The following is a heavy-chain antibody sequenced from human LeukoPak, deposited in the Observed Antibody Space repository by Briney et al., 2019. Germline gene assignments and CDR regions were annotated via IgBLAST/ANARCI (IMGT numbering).Heavy chain of an antibody. CDR3: ATDLEQQLVFDY. D-gene: IGHD6-13*01. CDR1: GYTLTELS. V-gene: IGHV1-24*01. J-gene: IGHJ4*02. CDR2: LDPEDGET. Sequence: EASVKVSCKVSGYTLTELSMHCVRQAPGKGLEWMGGLDPEDGETIYAQKFQGRVTMTEDTSTDTAYMELSSLRSEDTAVYYCATDLEQQLVFDYWGQGTLVTVSS.